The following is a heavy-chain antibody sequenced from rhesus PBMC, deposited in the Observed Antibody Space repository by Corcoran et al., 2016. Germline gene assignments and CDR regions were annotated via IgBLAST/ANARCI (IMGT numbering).Heavy chain of an antibody. CDR3: ARGRWNYV. J-gene: IGHJ4*01. CDR1: GASISSYG. V-gene: IGHV4-80*01. CDR2: NNGTSGST. Sequence: QVQLQESGPGLVKPSETLSLTCAVSGASISSYGWNWIRQPPGKGVEWIGENNGTSGSTNSPPPLKSRVTISKDASKNHFSLKLSSVTAADTAVYYCARGRWNYVWGQGVLVTVSS. D-gene: IGHD1-26*01.